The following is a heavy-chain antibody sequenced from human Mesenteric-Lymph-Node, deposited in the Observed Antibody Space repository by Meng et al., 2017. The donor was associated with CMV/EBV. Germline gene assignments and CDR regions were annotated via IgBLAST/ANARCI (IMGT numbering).Heavy chain of an antibody. CDR1: GGSISSYY. Sequence: SETLSLTCTVSGGSISSYYWSWIRQPPGKGLEWIGYIYYSVSTNYNPSLKSRVTISVDTSKNQFSLKLSSVTAADTAVYYCARDKVTTVRGGYYYGMDVWGQGTTVTVSS. D-gene: IGHD4-11*01. CDR3: ARDKVTTVRGGYYYGMDV. J-gene: IGHJ6*02. V-gene: IGHV4-59*01. CDR2: IYYSVST.